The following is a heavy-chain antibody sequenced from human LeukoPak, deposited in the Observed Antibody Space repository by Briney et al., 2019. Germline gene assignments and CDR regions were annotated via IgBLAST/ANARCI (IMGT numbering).Heavy chain of an antibody. V-gene: IGHV3-53*01. Sequence: GGSLRLSCAVSGFTVSSNYMSWVSQAPGKGLEWVSVIYSGGSTYYADSVKGRFTISRDNSKNTVYLQMNSLRAEDTAVYYCARYYYMDVWGKGTTVTVSS. CDR1: GFTVSSNY. J-gene: IGHJ6*03. CDR2: IYSGGST. CDR3: ARYYYMDV.